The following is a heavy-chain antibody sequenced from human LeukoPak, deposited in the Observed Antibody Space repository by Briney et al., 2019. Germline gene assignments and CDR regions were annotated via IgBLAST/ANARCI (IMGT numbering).Heavy chain of an antibody. V-gene: IGHV4-30-2*01. D-gene: IGHD1-14*01. Sequence: SETLSLTCTVSGGSISSGGYYWSWIRQPPGKGLEWIGYIYHSGSTYYNPSLKSRVTISVDRSKNQFSLKLSSVTAADTAVYYCVRGPGSPDHRAFDIWGQGTMVTVSS. CDR3: VRGPGSPDHRAFDI. J-gene: IGHJ3*02. CDR2: IYHSGST. CDR1: GGSISSGGYY.